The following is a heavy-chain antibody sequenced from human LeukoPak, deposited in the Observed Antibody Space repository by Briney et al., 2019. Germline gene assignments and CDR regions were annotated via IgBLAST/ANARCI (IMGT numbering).Heavy chain of an antibody. Sequence: GGSLRLSCAASGFTFSSYSMNWVRQAPGKGLEWVSYISTGSSSSSTIYYADSVKGRFTISRDNSKNTLYLQMNSLRAEDTAVYYCAKGKGQWLDGDYFDYWGQGTLVTVSS. CDR3: AKGKGQWLDGDYFDY. J-gene: IGHJ4*02. V-gene: IGHV3-48*01. D-gene: IGHD6-19*01. CDR1: GFTFSSYS. CDR2: ISTGSSSSSTI.